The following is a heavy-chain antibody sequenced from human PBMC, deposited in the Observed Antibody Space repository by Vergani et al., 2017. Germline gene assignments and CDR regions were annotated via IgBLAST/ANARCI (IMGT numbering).Heavy chain of an antibody. CDR2: IYHSGST. J-gene: IGHJ4*02. Sequence: QLQLQESGSGLVKPSQTLSLTCAVSGGSISSCGYSWSWMRQPPGKGLEWIGYIYHSGSTYYNPSLKSRVTISVDRSKNQFSLKLSSVTAADTAVYYCARGHDSSGYYYDYWGQGTLVTVSA. CDR1: GGSISSCGYS. D-gene: IGHD3-22*01. CDR3: ARGHDSSGYYYDY. V-gene: IGHV4-30-2*01.